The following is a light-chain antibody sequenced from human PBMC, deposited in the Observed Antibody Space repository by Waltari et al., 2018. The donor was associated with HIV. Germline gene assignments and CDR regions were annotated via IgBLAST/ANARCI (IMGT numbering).Light chain of an antibody. Sequence: QSVLTQPPSASGTPGQRVTISCSGSSSNIGSNTVNWYQQLPGTAPKILIYSNTQRPSWVPDRFSGSKSGTSASLAISVLQSEDEADYYCAAWDDSLNCWVFGGGTKLTVL. CDR3: AAWDDSLNCWV. CDR2: SNT. V-gene: IGLV1-44*01. CDR1: SSNIGSNT. J-gene: IGLJ3*02.